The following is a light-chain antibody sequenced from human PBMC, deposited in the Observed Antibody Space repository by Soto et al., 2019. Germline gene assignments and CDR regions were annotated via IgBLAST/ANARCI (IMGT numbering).Light chain of an antibody. V-gene: IGLV2-8*01. CDR3: ISYAGSDNFV. J-gene: IGLJ1*01. CDR2: EVS. CDR1: SSDVGGYNY. Sequence: QSVLTQPPSASGSPGQSVTISCTGTSSDVGGYNYVSWYQQHPGKAPKLMIYEVSKRPSGVPDRFSGSKSDNTAYPTVSGLQAEDEADYYCISYAGSDNFVFGTGTKVTVL.